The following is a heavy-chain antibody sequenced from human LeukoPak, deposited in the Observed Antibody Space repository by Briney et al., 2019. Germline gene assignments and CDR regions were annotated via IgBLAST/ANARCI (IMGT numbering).Heavy chain of an antibody. CDR2: IRQDGGAK. CDR1: GFTFDNYW. Sequence: PGGSLRLSCAASGFTFDNYWMSWVRQAPGKGLEWVANIRQDGGAKNYMASVKGRFTISRDSAKNSLYLQLNSLRAEDTALYYCARVDYVDEGWGCWGQGTLVTVSS. J-gene: IGHJ4*02. D-gene: IGHD3-16*01. CDR3: ARVDYVDEGWGC. V-gene: IGHV3-7*01.